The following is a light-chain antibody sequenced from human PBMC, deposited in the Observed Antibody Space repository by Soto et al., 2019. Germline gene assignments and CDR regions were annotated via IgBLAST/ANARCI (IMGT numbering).Light chain of an antibody. V-gene: IGLV1-44*01. CDR1: SSNIGSNY. Sequence: QAVVTQPPSASGTPGQRLTISCSGSSSNIGSNYVYWYLQLPGTAPKLLIYSDNQRPSGVPDRFSGSKSGTSASLAISGLQSEDEADYYCATWDDSLNAWVFGGGTKLTVL. CDR2: SDN. CDR3: ATWDDSLNAWV. J-gene: IGLJ3*02.